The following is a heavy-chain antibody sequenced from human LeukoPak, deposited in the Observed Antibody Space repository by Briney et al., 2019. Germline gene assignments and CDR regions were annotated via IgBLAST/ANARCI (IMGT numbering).Heavy chain of an antibody. CDR2: IKQDGSEK. CDR1: GFTFSSYW. D-gene: IGHD3-10*01. V-gene: IGHV3-7*01. CDR3: ARGVSGSYPSP. J-gene: IGHJ5*02. Sequence: GGSLRLSCAASGFTFSSYWISWVRQAPGKGLEWVANIKQDGSEKYYVDSVKGRFTISRDNAKNSLYLQMNSLRAEDTAVYYCARGVSGSYPSPWGQGTLVTVSS.